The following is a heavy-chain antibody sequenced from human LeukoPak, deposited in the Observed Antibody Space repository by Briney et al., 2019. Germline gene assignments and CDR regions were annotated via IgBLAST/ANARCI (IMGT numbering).Heavy chain of an antibody. V-gene: IGHV4-39*01. J-gene: IGHJ4*02. D-gene: IGHD6-6*01. CDR2: IYYSGGA. Sequence: SETLSLTCTVSGGSISSSSDYWGGSPHPPGKGREWIGSIYYSGGAYYNPSLKSRVTISVDKSKNQFSLKLSSVTAADTAVYYCARLLFAQLVTDSHFDYWGQGTLVTVSS. CDR1: GGSISSSSDY. CDR3: ARLLFAQLVTDSHFDY.